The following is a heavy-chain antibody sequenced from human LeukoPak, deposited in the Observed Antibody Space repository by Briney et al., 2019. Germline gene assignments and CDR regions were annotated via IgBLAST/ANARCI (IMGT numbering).Heavy chain of an antibody. CDR2: ISSSSSYT. D-gene: IGHD3-22*01. J-gene: IGHJ4*02. CDR3: ARVYYYDSSGYPGPLDY. V-gene: IGHV3-11*06. CDR1: GFTFSDYY. Sequence: GGSLRLSCAASGFTFSDYYMSWIRQAPGKGLEWVSYISSSSSYTNYADSVKGRFTISRDNAKNSLYLQMNRLRAEDTAVYYCARVYYYDSSGYPGPLDYWGQGTLVTVSS.